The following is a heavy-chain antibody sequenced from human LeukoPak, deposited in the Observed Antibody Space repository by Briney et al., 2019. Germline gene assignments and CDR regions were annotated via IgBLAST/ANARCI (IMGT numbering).Heavy chain of an antibody. CDR3: AGHLWPPNYCGSGSFDYYMDV. J-gene: IGHJ6*03. Sequence: PSETLSLTCTVSGGSISSYYWGWIRQPPGKGLEWIGSIYYSGSTYYNPSLKSRVTISVDTSKNQLSLKLSSVTAADTAVYYCAGHLWPPNYCGSGSFDYYMDVWGKGTTVTISS. CDR2: IYYSGST. CDR1: GGSISSYY. V-gene: IGHV4-39*01. D-gene: IGHD3-10*01.